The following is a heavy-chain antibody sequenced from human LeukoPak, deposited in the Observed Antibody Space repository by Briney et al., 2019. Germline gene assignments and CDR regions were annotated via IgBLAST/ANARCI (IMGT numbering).Heavy chain of an antibody. CDR1: GFTFSSFS. V-gene: IGHV3-48*01. J-gene: IGHJ4*02. D-gene: IGHD5-24*01. CDR2: ITGSSSTI. Sequence: GGSLRLSCAASGFTFSSFSMNWVRQAPGKGLEWVSFITGSSSTIYYADSVKGRFTISRDSAKNSLYLQMNSLRAEDTAVYYCAKQMAVDYFDYWGQGTLVTVSS. CDR3: AKQMAVDYFDY.